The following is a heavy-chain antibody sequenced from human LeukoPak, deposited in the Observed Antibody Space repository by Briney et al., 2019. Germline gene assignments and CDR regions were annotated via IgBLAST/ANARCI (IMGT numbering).Heavy chain of an antibody. J-gene: IGHJ4*02. V-gene: IGHV3-48*04. CDR1: GFTFSSYS. CDR3: ARDRHPSDSSGYYYYFDY. D-gene: IGHD3-22*01. CDR2: ISSSSSTI. Sequence: GGSLRPSCAASGFTFSSYSMNWVRQAPGKGLEWVSYISSSSSTIYYADSVKGRFTISRDNAKNSLYLQMNSLRAEDTAVYYCARDRHPSDSSGYYYYFDYWGQGTLVTVSS.